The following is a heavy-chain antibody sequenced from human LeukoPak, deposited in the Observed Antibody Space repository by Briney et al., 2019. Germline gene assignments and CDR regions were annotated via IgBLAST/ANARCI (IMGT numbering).Heavy chain of an antibody. J-gene: IGHJ4*02. CDR1: GGSVSSGDYY. CDR2: IYYSGST. CDR3: ARLLWFGESPRYFDY. V-gene: IGHV4-30-4*01. D-gene: IGHD3-10*01. Sequence: PSETLSLTCTVSGGSVSSGDYYWRWIRQPPGKGLEWIGYIYYSGSTYYNPSLKSRVTISVDTSKNQFSLKLSSVTAADTAVYYCARLLWFGESPRYFDYWGQGTLVTVSS.